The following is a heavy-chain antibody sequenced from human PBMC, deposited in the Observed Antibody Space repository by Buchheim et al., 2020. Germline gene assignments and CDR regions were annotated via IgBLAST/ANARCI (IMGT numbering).Heavy chain of an antibody. CDR2: IWYDGVNK. D-gene: IGHD1-26*01. CDR1: GFRFRSYG. V-gene: IGHV3-33*01. CDR3: ARTSSGSYEYYFDH. J-gene: IGHJ4*02. Sequence: QVQLVESGGGMVQPGRSLRLSCVASGFRFRSYGMHWVRQAPGKGLEWVAVIWYDGVNKYYADSVKGRFTISRDNSKNTQYLQMNSLRAEDTAVYYCARTSSGSYEYYFDHWGQGTL.